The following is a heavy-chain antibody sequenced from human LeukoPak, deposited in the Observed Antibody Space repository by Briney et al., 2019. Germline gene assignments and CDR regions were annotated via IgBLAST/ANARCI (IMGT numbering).Heavy chain of an antibody. Sequence: GGSLRLSCAASGFTFSNYEMKWVRQAPGKGPEWVSYVSGSGSTMYYADSVKGRFTISRDNAKKSLYLQMNSLRAEDTAVYYCARVIRYYYFDYWGQGTLVTVSS. V-gene: IGHV3-48*03. D-gene: IGHD3-10*01. CDR3: ARVIRYYYFDY. CDR1: GFTFSNYE. J-gene: IGHJ4*02. CDR2: VSGSGSTM.